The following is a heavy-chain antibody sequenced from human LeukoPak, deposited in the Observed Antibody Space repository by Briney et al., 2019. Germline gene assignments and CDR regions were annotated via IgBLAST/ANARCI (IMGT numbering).Heavy chain of an antibody. CDR2: ISSSGRTI. D-gene: IGHD2-15*01. J-gene: IGHJ4*02. CDR3: WRDFQEDSTPQLGH. V-gene: IGHV3-48*01. Sequence: PGGSLRLSCAASGFNFKVYSMTWVRQAPGKGLEWLSYISSSGRTIYYADSVKGRFSISRDNAKNSLFLHMDSLRVEDTGVYFCWRDFQEDSTPQLGHWGQGTLVIVSS. CDR1: GFNFKVYS.